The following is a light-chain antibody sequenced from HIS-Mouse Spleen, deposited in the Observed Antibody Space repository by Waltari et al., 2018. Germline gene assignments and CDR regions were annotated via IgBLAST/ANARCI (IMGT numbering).Light chain of an antibody. CDR2: EGS. CDR1: SSDVGSYTL. J-gene: IGLJ3*02. CDR3: CSYASSSTYCV. Sequence: QSALTQPASVSGSPGQSITLSCTGTSSDVGSYTLVSWYQQHPGKAPKLLSYEGSKRPSGGSNRLTGSKSINTASLTISGLQAEGEADYYCCSYASSSTYCVFGGGTKQTVL. V-gene: IGLV2-23*01.